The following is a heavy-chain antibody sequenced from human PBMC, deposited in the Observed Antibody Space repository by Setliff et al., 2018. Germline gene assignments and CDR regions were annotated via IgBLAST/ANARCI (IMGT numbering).Heavy chain of an antibody. CDR3: ARREMATIVDYYYYGMDV. D-gene: IGHD5-12*01. CDR1: GYTFTSYG. CDR2: ISAYNGNT. Sequence: ASVKVSCKASGYTFTSYGISWVRQAPGQGLEWMGWISAYNGNTNYAQKLQGRVTMTTDTSASTAYMELSSLRPEDTAVYYCARREMATIVDYYYYGMDVWGQGTTVTVSS. V-gene: IGHV1-18*01. J-gene: IGHJ6*02.